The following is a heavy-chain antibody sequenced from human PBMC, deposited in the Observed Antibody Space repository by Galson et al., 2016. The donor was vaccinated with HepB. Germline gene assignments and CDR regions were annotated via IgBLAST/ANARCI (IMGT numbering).Heavy chain of an antibody. V-gene: IGHV6-1*01. CDR2: TFFRSKWYN. J-gene: IGHJ6*02. Sequence: CAISGDSVSSNSAAWHWIRQSPSRGLEWLGRTFFRSKWYNDYAVSVKSRITLNPDTSKNQFSLQLTSVPPEDTAVYYCARDGGSYGYSSGVDVWGQGTTVTVSS. D-gene: IGHD4-17*01. CDR3: ARDGGSYGYSSGVDV. CDR1: GDSVSSNSAA.